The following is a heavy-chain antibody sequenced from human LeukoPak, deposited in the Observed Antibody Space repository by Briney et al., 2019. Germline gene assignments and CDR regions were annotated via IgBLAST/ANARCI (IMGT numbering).Heavy chain of an antibody. J-gene: IGHJ4*02. CDR1: GYTFTGYY. CDR2: INPNSGGT. Sequence: GASVKVSCKTSGYTFTGYYMHWVRQAPGQGLEWMGRINPNSGGTNYAQKFQGRVTMTRDTSISTAYMELSRLRSDDTAVYYCARDQWGFHYYDSSGYLVWGQGTLVTVSS. V-gene: IGHV1-2*06. D-gene: IGHD3-22*01. CDR3: ARDQWGFHYYDSSGYLV.